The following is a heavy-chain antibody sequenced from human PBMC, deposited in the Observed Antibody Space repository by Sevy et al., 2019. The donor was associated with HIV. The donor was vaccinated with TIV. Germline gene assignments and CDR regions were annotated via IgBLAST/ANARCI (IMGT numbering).Heavy chain of an antibody. J-gene: IGHJ4*02. CDR2: IRSKAGGGTT. Sequence: GGSLRLYCAASGFTFSNAWMSWVRQSPGKGLEWVGRIRSKAGGGTTDYATIVKGKFTISRDDSRDILYLQLNSLETEDTAVYYCTTDHRRDGIVVVPFEYWGQGTLVTVSS. D-gene: IGHD2-15*01. CDR1: GFTFSNAW. CDR3: TTDHRRDGIVVVPFEY. V-gene: IGHV3-15*01.